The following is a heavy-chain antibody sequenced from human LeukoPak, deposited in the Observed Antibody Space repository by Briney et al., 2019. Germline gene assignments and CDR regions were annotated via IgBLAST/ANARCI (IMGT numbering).Heavy chain of an antibody. CDR2: IYSSGTT. CDR3: ARVRRTRTFDYYMDV. V-gene: IGHV4-4*07. Sequence: SETLSLTCTVSGGSISSYYWSWIRQPAGKGLECIGRIYSSGTTNFNPSLKSRVILSVETSKNQVSLRLYSVTSADTAVYYCARVRRTRTFDYYMDVWGKGTTVTVSS. J-gene: IGHJ6*03. CDR1: GGSISSYY. D-gene: IGHD3-10*01.